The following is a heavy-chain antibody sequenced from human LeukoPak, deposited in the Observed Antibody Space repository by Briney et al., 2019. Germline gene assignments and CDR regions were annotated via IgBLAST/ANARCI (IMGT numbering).Heavy chain of an antibody. J-gene: IGHJ4*02. CDR3: AKGTGRWELE. D-gene: IGHD1-26*01. V-gene: IGHV3-30*18. CDR1: GFTFSSYG. Sequence: GGSLRLSCAASGFTFSSYGIHWVRQAPGKGLEWVAVISNDGSNKFYADSVKGRFTISRDNSKNTLYLQMNSLRAEDTAFYYCAKGTGRWELEWGQGTLVTVSS. CDR2: ISNDGSNK.